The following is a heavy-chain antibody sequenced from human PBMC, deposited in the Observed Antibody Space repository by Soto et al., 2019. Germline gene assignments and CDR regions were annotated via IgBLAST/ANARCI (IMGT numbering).Heavy chain of an antibody. V-gene: IGHV4-59*08. CDR1: GGSIVNYW. Sequence: SETLSLTCTVSGGSIVNYWWSWIRQPPGKGLEWIGYIHYSGSTTYNPALKSRVTISVATSMNQFSLRLSSVTAADTALYYCARTLPKGSGDIWGQGTMVTVSS. J-gene: IGHJ3*02. D-gene: IGHD3-10*01. CDR2: IHYSGST. CDR3: ARTLPKGSGDI.